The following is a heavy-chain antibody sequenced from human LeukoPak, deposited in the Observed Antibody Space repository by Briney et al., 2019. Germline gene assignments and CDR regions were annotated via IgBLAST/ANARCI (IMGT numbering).Heavy chain of an antibody. D-gene: IGHD5-18*01. CDR3: AKPGGFSYRLGYFDY. J-gene: IGHJ4*02. V-gene: IGHV3-30*02. CDR1: GFTFSSYG. CDR2: IRYDGSNK. Sequence: GGSLRLSCAASGFTFSSYGMHWVRQAPGKGLEWVAFIRYDGSNKYYADSVKGRFTISRDNSKNTLYLQMNSLRAEDTAVYYCAKPGGFSYRLGYFDYWGQGTLVTVSS.